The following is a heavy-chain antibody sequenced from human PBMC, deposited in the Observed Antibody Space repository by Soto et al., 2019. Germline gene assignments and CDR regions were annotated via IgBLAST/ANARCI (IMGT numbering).Heavy chain of an antibody. Sequence: PSETLSLTCTVSGGSVSSGTYDWNWIRQSPGKGLEWIGYISNTGSTDHNPSFESRVTISVDTSKNQFSLTLRSVSAADTAVYFCSRGPLYYANTIGYYSRGPFDYWGQGSLVTVSS. V-gene: IGHV4-61*01. CDR3: SRGPLYYANTIGYYSRGPFDY. CDR2: ISNTGST. CDR1: GGSVSSGTYD. J-gene: IGHJ4*02. D-gene: IGHD3-22*01.